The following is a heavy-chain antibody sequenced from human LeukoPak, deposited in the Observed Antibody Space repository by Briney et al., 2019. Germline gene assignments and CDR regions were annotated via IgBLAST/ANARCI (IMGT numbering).Heavy chain of an antibody. CDR3: AKDFSGWQDLYYFDY. CDR2: ISWSSGSL. Sequence: GRSLRLSCTASGFTFDDYAMHWVRQAPGKGLEWVSGISWSSGSLGYADSVKGRFIISRDNAKNCLYLQMNSLRAEDTALYYCAKDFSGWQDLYYFDYWGQGTLVTVSS. CDR1: GFTFDDYA. D-gene: IGHD6-19*01. V-gene: IGHV3-9*01. J-gene: IGHJ4*02.